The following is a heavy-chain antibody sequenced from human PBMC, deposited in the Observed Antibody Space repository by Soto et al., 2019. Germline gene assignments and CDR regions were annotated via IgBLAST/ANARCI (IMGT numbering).Heavy chain of an antibody. CDR1: GFTFSSYA. D-gene: IGHD6-6*01. CDR2: ISYDGSNK. CDR3: ARSIAARPGAKAYYYYYGMDV. V-gene: IGHV3-30-3*01. J-gene: IGHJ6*02. Sequence: QVQLVESGGGVVQPGRSLRLSCAASGFTFSSYAMHWVRQAPGKGLEWVAVISYDGSNKYYADSVKGRFTISRDNSQNPLYTQMNSLRAEDTAVYYCARSIAARPGAKAYYYYYGMDVWGQGTKVTVSS.